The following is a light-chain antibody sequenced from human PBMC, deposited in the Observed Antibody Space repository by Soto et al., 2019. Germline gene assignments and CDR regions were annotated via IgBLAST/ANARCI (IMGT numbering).Light chain of an antibody. V-gene: IGLV2-8*01. CDR3: ISYAGSNRV. J-gene: IGLJ1*01. CDR2: EVN. CDR1: SSDLGAYNY. Sequence: QSVLTQPPSASGSPGQSVTISCTGTSSDLGAYNYVSWHQQHPGKAPKLMIYEVNKRPSGVPDRFSGSKSGNTASLTVSGLQAEDEADYYCISYAGSNRVFGTGTRSPS.